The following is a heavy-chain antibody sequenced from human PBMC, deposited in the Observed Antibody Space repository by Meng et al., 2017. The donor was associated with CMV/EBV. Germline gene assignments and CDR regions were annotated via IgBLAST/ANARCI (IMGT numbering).Heavy chain of an antibody. CDR2: IIPIFGTA. CDR3: AREVDDYGDGWYFDL. J-gene: IGHJ2*01. V-gene: IGHV1-69*12. Sequence: QVPLGQSGAEVKKPGSSVKVSCKASGGTFSSYAISWVRQAPGQGLEWMGGIIPIFGTANYAQKFQGRVTITADESTSTAYMELSSLRSEDTAVYYCAREVDDYGDGWYFDLWGRGTLVTVSS. D-gene: IGHD4-17*01. CDR1: GGTFSSYA.